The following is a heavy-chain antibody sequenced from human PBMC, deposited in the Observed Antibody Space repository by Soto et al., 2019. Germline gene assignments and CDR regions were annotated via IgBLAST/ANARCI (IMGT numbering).Heavy chain of an antibody. CDR2: ISSSGSTI. D-gene: IGHD6-6*01. CDR1: GFTFSSYE. J-gene: IGHJ4*02. Sequence: ESGGGLVQPGGSLRLSCAASGFTFSSYEMNWVRQAPGKGLEWVSYISSSGSTIYYADSVKGRFTISRDNAKNSLYLQMNSLRAEDTAVYYCARYSSSNVYYFDYWGQGTLVTVSS. CDR3: ARYSSSNVYYFDY. V-gene: IGHV3-48*03.